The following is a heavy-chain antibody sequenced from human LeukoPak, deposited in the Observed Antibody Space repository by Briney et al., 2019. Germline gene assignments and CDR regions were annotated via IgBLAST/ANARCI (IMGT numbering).Heavy chain of an antibody. Sequence: PGGSLRLSCAASGFTFDDYAMHWVRQAPGKGLEWVSGISWNSGSIGYADSVKGRFTISRDNAKNSLYLQMNSLRAEDTAVYYCARLGVYDFWSGYPSADAFDIWGQGTMVTVSS. CDR2: ISWNSGSI. D-gene: IGHD3-3*01. J-gene: IGHJ3*02. V-gene: IGHV3-9*01. CDR3: ARLGVYDFWSGYPSADAFDI. CDR1: GFTFDDYA.